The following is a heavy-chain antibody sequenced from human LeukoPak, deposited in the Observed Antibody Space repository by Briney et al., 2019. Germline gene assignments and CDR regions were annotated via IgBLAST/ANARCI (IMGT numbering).Heavy chain of an antibody. CDR1: GGSLSSYY. J-gene: IGHJ3*02. CDR3: ARERYSSGWYGQGAFDI. Sequence: SETLSLTCSVTGGSLSSYYWSWIRQPPGKGLEWIGYIHYSGSTYYNPSLKSRVTISVDTSKNQFSLKLSSVTAADTAVYYCARERYSSGWYGQGAFDIWGQGTMVTVSS. V-gene: IGHV4-59*12. D-gene: IGHD6-19*01. CDR2: IHYSGST.